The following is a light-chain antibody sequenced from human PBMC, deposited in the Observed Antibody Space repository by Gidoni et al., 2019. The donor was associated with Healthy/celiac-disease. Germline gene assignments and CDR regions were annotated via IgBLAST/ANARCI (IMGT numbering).Light chain of an antibody. CDR2: GSS. CDR3: QQYTNWPRT. J-gene: IGKJ1*01. CDR1: QSVSSN. Sequence: EIVMPQSPATLSVAPEERATLSCRASQSVSSNLAWYQQKPGQAPRLLIYGSSTRATGIPARFSGSGFVTEFTLTISSLQSEDFAVYYCQQYTNWPRTLGHGTKMEIK. V-gene: IGKV3-15*01.